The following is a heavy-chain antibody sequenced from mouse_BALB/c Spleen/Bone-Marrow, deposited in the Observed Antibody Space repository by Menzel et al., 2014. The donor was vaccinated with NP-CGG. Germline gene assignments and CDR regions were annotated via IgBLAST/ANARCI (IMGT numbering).Heavy chain of an antibody. CDR1: GYTFSSYW. V-gene: IGHV1-9*01. CDR3: ARWAFDAWFAY. D-gene: IGHD3-1*01. J-gene: IGHJ3*01. Sequence: VQLQQSGAELMKPGASVKASCKATGYTFSSYWIEWVKQRPGHGLEWIGEILPGSGNTNYNEKFEGKATFTADTSSNTVYMQLSSLTSEDSAVYYCARWAFDAWFAYWGQGTLVTVSA. CDR2: ILPGSGNT.